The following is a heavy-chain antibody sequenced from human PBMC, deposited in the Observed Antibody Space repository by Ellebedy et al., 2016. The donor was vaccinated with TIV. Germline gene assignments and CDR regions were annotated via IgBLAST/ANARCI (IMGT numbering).Heavy chain of an antibody. CDR1: GFTFSSYS. J-gene: IGHJ6*02. V-gene: IGHV3-21*01. Sequence: GESLKISCAASGFTFSSYSMNWVRQAPGKGLEWVSSISSSSSYIYYADSVKGRFTISRDNAKNSLYLQMNSLRAEDTAVYYCARDLGPWRDYYYYGMDVWGQGTTGTVSS. CDR3: ARDLGPWRDYYYYGMDV. CDR2: ISSSSSYI. D-gene: IGHD3-16*01.